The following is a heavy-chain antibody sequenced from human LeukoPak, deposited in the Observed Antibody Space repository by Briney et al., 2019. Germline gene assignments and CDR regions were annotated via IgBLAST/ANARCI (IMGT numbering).Heavy chain of an antibody. CDR3: ASLRVPGDFDY. J-gene: IGHJ4*02. D-gene: IGHD3-16*01. Sequence: SETLSLTCTVSGGSISSSSYYWGWVRQPPVKGLEWIGNIYHSGNTYYNSSLKSRVTISVDTSKNQFSLRLTSVTAADTAVYYCASLRVPGDFDYWGQGTLVTVSS. CDR2: IYHSGNT. CDR1: GGSISSSSYY. V-gene: IGHV4-39*07.